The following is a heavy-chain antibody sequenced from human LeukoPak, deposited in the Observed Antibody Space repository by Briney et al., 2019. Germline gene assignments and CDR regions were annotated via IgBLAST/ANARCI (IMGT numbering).Heavy chain of an antibody. J-gene: IGHJ4*02. CDR3: AKGGSSSWPTFDY. V-gene: IGHV3-23*01. D-gene: IGHD6-13*01. Sequence: GGSLRLSCAASGFTFSTYAMSWVRQAPGKGLEWVSTISGSDGTTYYTDSVKGRFTISRDNSQNTLYLQMIGLTAEDTALYHCAKGGSSSWPTFDYWGQGTMVTVSS. CDR2: ISGSDGTT. CDR1: GFTFSTYA.